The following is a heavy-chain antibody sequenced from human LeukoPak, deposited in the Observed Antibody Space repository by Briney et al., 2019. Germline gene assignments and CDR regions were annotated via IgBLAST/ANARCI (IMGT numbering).Heavy chain of an antibody. Sequence: PGGSLRLSCAASGFTFSSYWMSWVRQAPGKGLEWVANIKQDGSEKYYVDSVKGRFTISRDNAKNSLYLQMNSLRAEDTAVYYCARSGAYYETYDAFDIWGQGTMVTVSS. D-gene: IGHD3-22*01. CDR1: GFTFSSYW. CDR3: ARSGAYYETYDAFDI. V-gene: IGHV3-7*01. J-gene: IGHJ3*02. CDR2: IKQDGSEK.